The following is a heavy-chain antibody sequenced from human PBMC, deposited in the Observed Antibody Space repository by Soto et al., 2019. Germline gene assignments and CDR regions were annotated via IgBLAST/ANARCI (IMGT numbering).Heavy chain of an antibody. J-gene: IGHJ5*02. Sequence: SGTLSLTCTVSGGSISSYYWSWIRQPPGKGLEWIGYIYYSGSTNYNPSLKSRVTISVDTSKNQFSLKLSSVTAADTAVYYCARDGHYYDSSGYYHNWFDPWGQGTMVAVYS. CDR2: IYYSGST. V-gene: IGHV4-59*01. CDR1: GGSISSYY. CDR3: ARDGHYYDSSGYYHNWFDP. D-gene: IGHD3-22*01.